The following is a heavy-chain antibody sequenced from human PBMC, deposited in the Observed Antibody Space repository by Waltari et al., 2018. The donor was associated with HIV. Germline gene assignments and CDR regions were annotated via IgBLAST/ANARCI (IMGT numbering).Heavy chain of an antibody. D-gene: IGHD5-18*01. J-gene: IGHJ4*02. CDR1: GFTFSSYA. V-gene: IGHV3-64D*06. CDR2: ISSNGGST. Sequence: EVQLVESGGGLVQPGGSLSLSRSACGFTFSSYAMHWVRQAPGKGLEYVSAISSNGGSTYYADSVKGRFTSSRDNSKNTLYLQMSSLRAEDTAVYYCAVLGGYSFTGGGYWGQGTLVTVSS. CDR3: AVLGGYSFTGGGY.